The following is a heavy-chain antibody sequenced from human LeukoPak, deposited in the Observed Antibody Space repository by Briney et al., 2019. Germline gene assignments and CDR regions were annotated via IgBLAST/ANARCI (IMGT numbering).Heavy chain of an antibody. D-gene: IGHD5-12*01. Sequence: SETLALTCALYGGSFTGYYWRWIRQPPGKGLEWIGEINHSRSTKYNPSLKSRVTISVDTSTKQFFLRLTSVTAADTAVYYCACHAVRYSAYDREEDAFDIWGQGTMVTVSS. CDR1: GGSFTGYY. V-gene: IGHV4-34*01. CDR2: INHSRST. J-gene: IGHJ3*02. CDR3: ACHAVRYSAYDREEDAFDI.